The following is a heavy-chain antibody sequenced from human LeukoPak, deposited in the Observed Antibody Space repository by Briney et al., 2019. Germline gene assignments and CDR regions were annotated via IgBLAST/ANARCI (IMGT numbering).Heavy chain of an antibody. CDR3: ARDADMATSFDP. V-gene: IGHV1-69*04. D-gene: IGHD5-24*01. J-gene: IGHJ5*02. Sequence: SVKVSCKASGGTFSSYAIIWVRQAPPQGLEWMGRIIPILGRANYAQDFQGRVTITAHKSTSTAYMALSSLTSEDTAVDYCARDADMATSFDPWGQGTMVTVSS. CDR1: GGTFSSYA. CDR2: IIPILGRA.